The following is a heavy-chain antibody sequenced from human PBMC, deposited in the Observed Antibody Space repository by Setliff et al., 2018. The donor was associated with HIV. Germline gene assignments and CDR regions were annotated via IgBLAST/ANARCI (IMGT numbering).Heavy chain of an antibody. CDR1: GFTFSSHW. Sequence: GGSLRLSCAASGFTFSSHWMSWVRKAPGKGLEWVANIKQDASEKYHVDSVKGRFTISRDNSKNTLFLQLNTLRPEDTAVYYCASVRIPTGGTSTSLDYWGQGALVTVSS. V-gene: IGHV3-7*01. J-gene: IGHJ4*02. D-gene: IGHD1-1*01. CDR3: ASVRIPTGGTSTSLDY. CDR2: IKQDASEK.